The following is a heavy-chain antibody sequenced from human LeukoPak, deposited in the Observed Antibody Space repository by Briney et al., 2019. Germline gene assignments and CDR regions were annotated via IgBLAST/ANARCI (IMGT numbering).Heavy chain of an antibody. D-gene: IGHD2-8*01. Sequence: PSETLSLTCTVSGGSISSYYWSWIRQPPGKGLEWIGYIYYSGSTKYNPSLKSRVTISVDTSKNQFSLQLTSVTAADTAVYYCATSPYCTTGIFFTRWYFDLWGRGTLVTVSS. CDR1: GGSISSYY. J-gene: IGHJ2*01. CDR2: IYYSGST. V-gene: IGHV4-59*01. CDR3: ATSPYCTTGIFFTRWYFDL.